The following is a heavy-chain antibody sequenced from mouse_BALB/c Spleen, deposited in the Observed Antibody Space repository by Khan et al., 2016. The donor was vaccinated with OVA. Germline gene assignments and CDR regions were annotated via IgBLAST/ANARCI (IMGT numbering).Heavy chain of an antibody. CDR2: ILPGSGNT. CDR3: ANLVRF. Sequence: QVQLQQSGAELMKPGASVKISCKATGYIFSSYWIEWVKQRPGHGLEWIGEILPGSGNTHYNEKFKGKATFTAEASSNTAYMQLSSLTSEDSAVYYCANLVRFWGQGTTLTVSS. J-gene: IGHJ2*01. CDR1: GYIFSSYW. V-gene: IGHV1-9*01.